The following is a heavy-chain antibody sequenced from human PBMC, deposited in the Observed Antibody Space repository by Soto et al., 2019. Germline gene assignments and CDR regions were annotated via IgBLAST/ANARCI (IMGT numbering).Heavy chain of an antibody. D-gene: IGHD2-15*01. CDR2: ISPIFGTA. V-gene: IGHV1-69*12. CDR3: ARESRYCSGGSCYFLPGIDY. CDR1: GGTFSSYA. J-gene: IGHJ4*02. Sequence: QVQLVQSGAEVKKPGSSVKVSCKTSGGTFSSYAISWVRQAPGQVLEWVGGISPIFGTANYAQKFQGRVTITADESTSTDYMELSRLRSEDTAVYYCARESRYCSGGSCYFLPGIDYWGQGTLVTVSS.